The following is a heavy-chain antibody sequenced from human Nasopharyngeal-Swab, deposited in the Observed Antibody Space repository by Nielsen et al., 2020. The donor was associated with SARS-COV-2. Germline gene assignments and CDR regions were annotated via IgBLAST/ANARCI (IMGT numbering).Heavy chain of an antibody. V-gene: IGHV3-9*01. CDR2: ISWNSGSI. Sequence: WIRQPPGKGLEWVSGISWNSGSIGYADSVKGRFTISRDNAKNSLYPQMNSLRAEDTALYYCAKVVAAHYYYYGMDVWGQGTTVTVSS. J-gene: IGHJ6*02. D-gene: IGHD2-15*01. CDR3: AKVVAAHYYYYGMDV.